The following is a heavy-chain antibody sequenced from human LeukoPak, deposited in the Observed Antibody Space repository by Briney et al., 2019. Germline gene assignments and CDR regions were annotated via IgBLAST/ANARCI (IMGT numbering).Heavy chain of an antibody. D-gene: IGHD2-2*01. CDR2: IYYSRST. V-gene: IGHV4-39*02. Sequence: SETLSLTCTVSGGSISSSRHYWGWIRQPPGKWPEWIGSIYYSRSTFYTPSLKSRVTISVDTSKNHFSLKVNSVTAADTAVYYCARNIVVVPAARFGPAFDPWGQGTLVTVSS. J-gene: IGHJ5*02. CDR1: GGSISSSRHY. CDR3: ARNIVVVPAARFGPAFDP.